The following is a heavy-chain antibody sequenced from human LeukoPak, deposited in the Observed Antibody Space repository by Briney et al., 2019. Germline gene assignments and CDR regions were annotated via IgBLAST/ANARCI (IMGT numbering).Heavy chain of an antibody. CDR2: IWYDGSNK. CDR3: ARAYGSGSHNWFDP. Sequence: GGSLRLSCAASGFTFSSYGMHWVRQAPGKGLEWVAVIWYDGSNKYYADSVKGRFTISRDNSKNTLYLQMNSLRAEDTAVYYCARAYGSGSHNWFDPWGQGTLVTVSS. J-gene: IGHJ5*02. D-gene: IGHD3-10*01. CDR1: GFTFSSYG. V-gene: IGHV3-33*01.